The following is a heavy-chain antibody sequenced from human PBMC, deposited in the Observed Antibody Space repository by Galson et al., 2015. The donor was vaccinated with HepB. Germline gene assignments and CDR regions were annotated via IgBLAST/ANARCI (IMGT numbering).Heavy chain of an antibody. J-gene: IGHJ4*02. V-gene: IGHV1-18*01. CDR1: GYTFTSYG. Sequence: SVKVSCKASGYTFTSYGISWVRQAPGQGLEWMGWISAYNGNTNYAQKLQGRVTMTTDTSTSTAYMELRSLRSDDTAVYYCARAPEDGKWRGYSRMDYWGQGTLVTVSS. D-gene: IGHD6-13*01. CDR2: ISAYNGNT. CDR3: ARAPEDGKWRGYSRMDY.